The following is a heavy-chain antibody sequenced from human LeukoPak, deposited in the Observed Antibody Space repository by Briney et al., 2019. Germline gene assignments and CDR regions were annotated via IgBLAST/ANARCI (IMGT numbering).Heavy chain of an antibody. V-gene: IGHV1-46*01. CDR1: GYTFTSYY. Sequence: GASVKVSCKASGYTFTSYYMHWVRQAPGQGLEWMGIINPSGGSTSYAQKFRGRVTMTRDTSTSTVYMELNSLRAEDTAVYYCAKDSPYGDYGSYFDYWGQGTLVTVSS. D-gene: IGHD4-17*01. J-gene: IGHJ4*02. CDR3: AKDSPYGDYGSYFDY. CDR2: INPSGGST.